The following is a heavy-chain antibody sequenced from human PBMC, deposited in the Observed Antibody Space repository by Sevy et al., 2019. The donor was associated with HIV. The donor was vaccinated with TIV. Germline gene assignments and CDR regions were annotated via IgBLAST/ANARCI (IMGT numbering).Heavy chain of an antibody. D-gene: IGHD3-22*01. Sequence: SETLSLTCSVSGGSISSYYWNWIRQPPGKGLEWIGHIYYSGSTNYNPSVKSRVSIFEDMSKNQFSLKLRSVTAADTAIYHCARSYDNSGYYYFDYWGQGALVTVSS. V-gene: IGHV4-59*01. CDR2: IYYSGST. J-gene: IGHJ4*02. CDR1: GGSISSYY. CDR3: ARSYDNSGYYYFDY.